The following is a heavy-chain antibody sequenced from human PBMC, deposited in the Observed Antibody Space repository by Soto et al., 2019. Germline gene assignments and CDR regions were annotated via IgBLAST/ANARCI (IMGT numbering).Heavy chain of an antibody. J-gene: IGHJ5*02. CDR2: IKQDGGEK. CDR1: VFTFINYW. CDR3: ARTKGNKWLET. V-gene: IGHV3-7*03. Sequence: VGSLRLSCASSVFTFINYWMSWVRHAPGKGLEWVANIKQDGGEKYYVDSVKGRFTISRDNAKNSLYLQMNSLRAEDTAVYYCARTKGNKWLETWGQGTLVKVSS.